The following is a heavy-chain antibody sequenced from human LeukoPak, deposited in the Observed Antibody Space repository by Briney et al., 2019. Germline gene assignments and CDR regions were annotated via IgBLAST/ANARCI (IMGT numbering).Heavy chain of an antibody. V-gene: IGHV3-66*01. CDR1: GFGVSKND. CDR2: IHYGGAT. CDR3: AGTTFVFGSGTYPY. J-gene: IGHJ4*02. D-gene: IGHD3-10*01. Sequence: GGSLRLSCAASGFGVSKNDMTWVRQAPGKGLEWVSVIHYGGATYYTDSVKGRFVISKDDSKSTLYLQMNNLRVEDTAVYYCAGTTFVFGSGTYPYWGQGTLVTVSS.